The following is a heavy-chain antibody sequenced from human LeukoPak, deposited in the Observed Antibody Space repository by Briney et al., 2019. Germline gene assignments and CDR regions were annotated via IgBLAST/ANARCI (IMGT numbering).Heavy chain of an antibody. CDR1: GISFSDHY. V-gene: IGHV3-7*01. D-gene: IGHD4-17*01. Sequence: PGGSLRLSCAVSGISFSDHYMDWLRQAPGKGLEWVANIKQDGSEKYYVDSVKGRFTISRDNAKNSLYLQMNSLRAEDTAVYYCASDLRYPANWGQGTLVTVSS. CDR3: ASDLRYPAN. CDR2: IKQDGSEK. J-gene: IGHJ4*02.